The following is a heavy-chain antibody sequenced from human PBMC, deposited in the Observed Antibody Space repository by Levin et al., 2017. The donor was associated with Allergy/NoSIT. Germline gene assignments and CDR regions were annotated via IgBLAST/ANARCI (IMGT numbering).Heavy chain of an antibody. V-gene: IGHV3-21*01. D-gene: IGHD3-3*01. CDR2: ISSTGTFI. CDR1: GFIFSSNY. CDR3: ARSYYDFWSGYESSVGFYGMDV. Sequence: GGSLRLSCVGSGFIFSSNYMNWVRQAPGKGLEWVASISSTGTFIFYADSLKGRLTISRDNAKKSFYLQMNSLRAEDTAVYYCARSYYDFWSGYESSVGFYGMDVWGQGTTVTVSS. J-gene: IGHJ6*02.